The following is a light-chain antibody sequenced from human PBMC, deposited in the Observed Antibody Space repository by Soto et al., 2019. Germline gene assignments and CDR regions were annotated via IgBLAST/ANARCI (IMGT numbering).Light chain of an antibody. V-gene: IGKV1-27*01. Sequence: DIQMTQPPTSLSASVGDRVTITCRASQDIRNFVAWYQQKPGKAPKLLIYAASTLQSGVPSRFSGSGSGTDFSLTINSLQPVDVATYSCQKYSSVPVFGPGTKVEIQ. J-gene: IGKJ3*01. CDR1: QDIRNF. CDR3: QKYSSVPV. CDR2: AAS.